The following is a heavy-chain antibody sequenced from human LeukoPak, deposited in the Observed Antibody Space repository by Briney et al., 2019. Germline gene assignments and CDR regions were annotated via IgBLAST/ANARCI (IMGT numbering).Heavy chain of an antibody. J-gene: IGHJ6*03. CDR2: INHSGST. Sequence: PSETLTLTCAVYGGSFSGYYWSWIRQPPGKGLEWIGEINHSGSTNYNPSLKSRVTISVDPSKTPFSLKLSSVTAADTAVYYCARGWAAAVYYYMGVWGRGITVTVSS. CDR1: GGSFSGYY. CDR3: ARGWAAAVYYYMGV. V-gene: IGHV4-34*01. D-gene: IGHD6-13*01.